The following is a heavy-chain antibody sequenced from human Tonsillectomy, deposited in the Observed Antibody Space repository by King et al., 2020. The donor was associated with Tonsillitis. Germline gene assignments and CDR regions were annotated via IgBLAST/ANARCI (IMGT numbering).Heavy chain of an antibody. CDR3: TSAYYYDSSNYYYLPFDY. CDR1: GFTFSNAW. D-gene: IGHD3-22*01. V-gene: IGHV3-15*01. J-gene: IGHJ4*02. Sequence: VQLVESGGGLVKPGGSLRLSCAASGFTFSNAWMSWVRQAPGKGLEWVGRIKSKTDGGTTDYAAPVKGRFTISRDDSKNALYLQMSSLKTEDTAVYYCTSAYYYDSSNYYYLPFDYWGQGTLVTVSS. CDR2: IKSKTDGGTT.